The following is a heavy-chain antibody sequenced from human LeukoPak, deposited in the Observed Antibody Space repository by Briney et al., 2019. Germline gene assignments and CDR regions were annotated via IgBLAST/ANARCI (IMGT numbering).Heavy chain of an antibody. Sequence: PGGSLRLSCAASGFTFSSYWMHWVRQVPGKGPVWVSRISVDGSSTSYADAVKGRFTISRDNAKNSLYLQMNSLRAEDTAVYYCARSFRGDGYYPVTYFDYWGQGTLVTVSS. CDR2: ISVDGSST. CDR1: GFTFSSYW. J-gene: IGHJ4*02. D-gene: IGHD5-24*01. CDR3: ARSFRGDGYYPVTYFDY. V-gene: IGHV3-74*01.